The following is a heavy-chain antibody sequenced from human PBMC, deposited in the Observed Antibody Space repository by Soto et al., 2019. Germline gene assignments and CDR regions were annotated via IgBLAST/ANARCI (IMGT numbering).Heavy chain of an antibody. CDR3: ARAQVLRYLTVGFDY. D-gene: IGHD3-9*01. V-gene: IGHV3-74*01. Sequence: EVQLVESGGGLVQPGGSLRLSCAASGFTFSSYWMHWVRQAPGKGLVWVSRINSDGSSTSYADSVKGRFTISRDNAKNTLYLQMNSLRAEATAVYYCARAQVLRYLTVGFDYWGQGTLVTVSS. CDR1: GFTFSSYW. J-gene: IGHJ4*01. CDR2: INSDGSST.